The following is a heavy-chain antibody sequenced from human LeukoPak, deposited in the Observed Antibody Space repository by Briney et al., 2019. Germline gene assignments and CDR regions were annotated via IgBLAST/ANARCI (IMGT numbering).Heavy chain of an antibody. Sequence: PGGSLRLSCAASGFTFTNYWMSWVRQAPGKGLEWVANIKQDGSEKDYVDSVKGRLTISRDNAKKSVYLQIDSLRGEDTAVYYCARIGYRSSSFDYWGQGTLVTVSS. V-gene: IGHV3-7*01. J-gene: IGHJ4*02. D-gene: IGHD6-13*01. CDR2: IKQDGSEK. CDR3: ARIGYRSSSFDY. CDR1: GFTFTNYW.